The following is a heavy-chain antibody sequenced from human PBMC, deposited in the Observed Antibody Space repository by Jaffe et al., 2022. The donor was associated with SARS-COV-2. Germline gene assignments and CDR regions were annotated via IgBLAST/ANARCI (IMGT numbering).Heavy chain of an antibody. D-gene: IGHD1-1*01. CDR2: VDPSGGSGRT. CDR1: GYTFTNYY. V-gene: IGHV1-46*01. Sequence: QVQVVQSGADVKKPGASVKVSCKASGYTFTNYYMHWVRQAPGQGLEWMGIVDPSGGSGRTSYAQKFQGRVTMTGDTSTSTVYMELSSLRSEDTAVYYCARDPWKGDVWGQGTTVTVSS. J-gene: IGHJ6*02. CDR3: ARDPWKGDV.